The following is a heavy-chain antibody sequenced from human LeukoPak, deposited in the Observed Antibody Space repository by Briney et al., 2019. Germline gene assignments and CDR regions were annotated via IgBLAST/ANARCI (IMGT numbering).Heavy chain of an antibody. CDR2: IIPILGVA. J-gene: IGHJ6*02. D-gene: IGHD6-13*01. CDR1: GRTFSSYA. Sequence: SVKVSCKASGRTFSSYAISWVRQAPGQGLEWMGRIIPILGVANYAQKFQGRVTITADKSTSTAYMELSSLRSEDTAVYYCARDQQQLDRDYYYYGMDVWGQGTTVTVSS. V-gene: IGHV1-69*04. CDR3: ARDQQQLDRDYYYYGMDV.